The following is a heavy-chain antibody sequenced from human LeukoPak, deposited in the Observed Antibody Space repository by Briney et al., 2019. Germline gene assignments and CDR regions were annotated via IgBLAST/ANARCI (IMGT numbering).Heavy chain of an antibody. D-gene: IGHD6-19*01. Sequence: GESLKISCKGSGYNFTDYWIGWVRQMPGKGLEWMGILYPGDSDTRYSPSFQGQVTISADKSVSTVYLQWGSLKASDTAMYYCARQGSTSGLYGDYWGQGTLVTVSS. CDR1: GYNFTDYW. V-gene: IGHV5-51*01. CDR2: LYPGDSDT. J-gene: IGHJ4*02. CDR3: ARQGSTSGLYGDY.